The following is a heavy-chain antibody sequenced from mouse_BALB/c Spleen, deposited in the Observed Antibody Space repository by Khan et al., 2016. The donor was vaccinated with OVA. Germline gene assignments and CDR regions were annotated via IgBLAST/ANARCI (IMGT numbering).Heavy chain of an antibody. Sequence: QVQLQQPGAELVKPGASVKLSCKASGYTFSSYWMHWVKQRPGQGLEWIGEIDPSDSHTNYNQKFKGKATLNVDKSSSTAYMHPSSLTSEESAVYYCARSYDCGSSTWFAYWGQGTLVTVSA. CDR2: IDPSDSHT. CDR3: ARSYDCGSSTWFAY. V-gene: IGHV1-69*02. D-gene: IGHD1-1*01. CDR1: GYTFSSYW. J-gene: IGHJ3*01.